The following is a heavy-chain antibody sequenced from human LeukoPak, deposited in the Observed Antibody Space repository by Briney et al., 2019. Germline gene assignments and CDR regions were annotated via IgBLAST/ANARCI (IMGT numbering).Heavy chain of an antibody. CDR1: GGTFSSYA. CDR2: IIPIFGTA. V-gene: IGHV1-69*13. CDR3: ASNPPGYCSGGSCYPH. J-gene: IGHJ4*02. Sequence: GASVKVSCKASGGTFSSYAISWVRQAPGQGLEWMGGIIPIFGTANYAQKFQGRVTITADESTSTAYMELSSLRSEDTAVYYCASNPPGYCSGGSCYPHWGQGTLVTVSS. D-gene: IGHD2-15*01.